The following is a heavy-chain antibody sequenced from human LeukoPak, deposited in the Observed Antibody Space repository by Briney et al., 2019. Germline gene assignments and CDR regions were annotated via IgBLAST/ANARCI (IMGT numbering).Heavy chain of an antibody. CDR3: ARVFAAVPSYYFDY. J-gene: IGHJ4*02. CDR1: GGSISSGGYY. CDR2: IYHSGST. D-gene: IGHD6-13*01. V-gene: IGHV4-30-2*01. Sequence: SETLSLTCTVSGGSISSGGYYWSWIRQPPGKGLEWIGYIYHSGSTYYNPSLKSRVTISVDRSKNQFSLKVSSVTAADTAVYYCARVFAAVPSYYFDYWGQGALVTVSS.